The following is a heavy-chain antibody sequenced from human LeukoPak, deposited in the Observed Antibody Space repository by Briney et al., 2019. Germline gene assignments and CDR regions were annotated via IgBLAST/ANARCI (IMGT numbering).Heavy chain of an antibody. CDR2: INPNSGGT. D-gene: IGHD3-22*01. J-gene: IGHJ4*02. CDR3: ARAEIPDYYDSSGREHFDY. CDR1: GYTFTGYY. V-gene: IGHV1-2*02. Sequence: ASVKVSCKASGYTFTGYYMHWVRQAPGQGLEWMGWINPNSGGTNYAQKFQGRVTMTRDTSISTAYMELSRLRSDDTAVYYCARAEIPDYYDSSGREHFDYWGQETLVTVSS.